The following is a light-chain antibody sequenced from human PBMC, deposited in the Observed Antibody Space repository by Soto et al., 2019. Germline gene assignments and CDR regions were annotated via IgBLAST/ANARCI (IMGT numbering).Light chain of an antibody. CDR3: QKRNWTRIT. Sequence: EIVLTQSPATLSLSPGERATLSCSASQSISRHLAWYQQRPGQAPRLLLYDIYYRDSGIPGRFSGSVSGTDFTLTISSLEPADSAVYYCQKRNWTRITFGQGTKLEI. CDR2: DIY. J-gene: IGKJ2*01. CDR1: QSISRH. V-gene: IGKV3-11*01.